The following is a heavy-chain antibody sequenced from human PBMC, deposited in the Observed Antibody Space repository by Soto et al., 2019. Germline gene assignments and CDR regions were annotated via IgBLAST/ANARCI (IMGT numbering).Heavy chain of an antibody. CDR2: ISAYNGNT. CDR3: ARDSFNYDFWSGYYAFEY. J-gene: IGHJ4*02. D-gene: IGHD3-3*01. V-gene: IGHV1-18*01. Sequence: QVQLVQSGPVVKKPGASVKVSCKASGYSFTNYGISWVRQGPGQGLEWMGWISAYNGNTNYAQKVQGRVSVTTDTSTSTAYMELRSLRSDDTAVDYCARDSFNYDFWSGYYAFEYWGQGTLVTVSS. CDR1: GYSFTNYG.